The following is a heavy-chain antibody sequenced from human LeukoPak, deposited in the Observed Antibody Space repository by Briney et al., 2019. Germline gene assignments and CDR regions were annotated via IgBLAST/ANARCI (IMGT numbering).Heavy chain of an antibody. CDR3: ARFEGYSSGWYVDY. J-gene: IGHJ4*02. Sequence: GGSLRLSCAASGFTFSSYAMSWVRQAPGKGLEWVSYISSSGSTIYYADSVKGRFTISRDNAKNSLYLQMNSLRAEDTAVYYCARFEGYSSGWYVDYWGQGTLVTVSS. V-gene: IGHV3-48*04. CDR1: GFTFSSYA. CDR2: ISSSGSTI. D-gene: IGHD6-19*01.